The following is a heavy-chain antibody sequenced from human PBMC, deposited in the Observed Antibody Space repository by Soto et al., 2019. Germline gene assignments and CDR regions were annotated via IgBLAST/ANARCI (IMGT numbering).Heavy chain of an antibody. D-gene: IGHD3-10*01. V-gene: IGHV4-59*08. CDR3: ARRGKSYLGYYYYYMDV. Sequence: SETLSHTCTVSGGSISSDYWSWIRPPPGKGLEWIGYIYYSGSTNYSPSLKSRVTISVDTSKNQFSLKLSSVTAADTAVYYCARRGKSYLGYYYYYMDVWGKGTTVT. CDR1: GGSISSDY. J-gene: IGHJ6*03. CDR2: IYYSGST.